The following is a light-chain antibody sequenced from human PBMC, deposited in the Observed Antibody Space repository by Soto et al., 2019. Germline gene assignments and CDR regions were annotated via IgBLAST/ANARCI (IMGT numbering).Light chain of an antibody. V-gene: IGLV2-14*01. Sequence: QSVLAQPASVSGSPGQSITLSCTGTSNDIGLYNYVSWYQQHPGKAPKLIIYVVSSRPSGISNRFSASKSGNTASLTISGLQAEDEADYYCASYARGSTLVVFGGGTKLTVL. J-gene: IGLJ2*01. CDR3: ASYARGSTLVV. CDR1: SNDIGLYNY. CDR2: VVS.